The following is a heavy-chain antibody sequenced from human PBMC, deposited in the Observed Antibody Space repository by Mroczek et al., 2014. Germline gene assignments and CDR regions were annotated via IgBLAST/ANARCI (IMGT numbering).Heavy chain of an antibody. D-gene: IGHD3-22*01. J-gene: IGHJ5*02. V-gene: IGHV3-66*02. CDR3: ARVSGYYYGTNNNNPGYNWFDP. Sequence: VQLVQSGGGLVQPGGSLRLSCAASGFTVSSNYMSWVRQAPGKGLEWVSVIYSGGSTYYADSVKGRFTISRDNSKNTLYLQMNSLRAEDTAVYYCARVSGYYYGTNNNNPGYNWFDPGAREPWLPSPQ. CDR1: GFTVSSNY. CDR2: IYSGGST.